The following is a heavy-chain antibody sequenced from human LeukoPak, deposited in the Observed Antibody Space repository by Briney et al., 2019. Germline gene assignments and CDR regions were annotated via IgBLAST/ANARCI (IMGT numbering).Heavy chain of an antibody. J-gene: IGHJ4*02. V-gene: IGHV3-23*01. Sequence: PGGSLRLSCAASGFTFSNYGISWVRQAPGKGLEWVSTISGSGSATYNAGSVKGRFTTSRDSSNNTLYLQMNSLRAEDTAVYYCAKTEAPAAIRAGSDYWDQGTLVTVSS. D-gene: IGHD2-2*02. CDR1: GFTFSNYG. CDR3: AKTEAPAAIRAGSDY. CDR2: ISGSGSAT.